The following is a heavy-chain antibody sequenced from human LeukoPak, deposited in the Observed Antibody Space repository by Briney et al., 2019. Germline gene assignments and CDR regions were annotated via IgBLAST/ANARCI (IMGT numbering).Heavy chain of an antibody. CDR3: ARPRDYDILTGHTQGYFDY. Sequence: GGSLRLSCAASGFTLDDYAMHWVRQAPGKGLEWVSGISWDSGSIGYADSVKGRFTISRDNAKNSLYLQMNSLRAEDTALYYCARPRDYDILTGHTQGYFDYWGQGTLVTVSS. CDR2: ISWDSGSI. V-gene: IGHV3-9*01. J-gene: IGHJ4*02. CDR1: GFTLDDYA. D-gene: IGHD3-9*01.